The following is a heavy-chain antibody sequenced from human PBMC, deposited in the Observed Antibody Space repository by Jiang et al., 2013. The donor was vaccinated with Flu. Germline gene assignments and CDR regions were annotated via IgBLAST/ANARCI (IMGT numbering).Heavy chain of an antibody. CDR3: FTVGVATSAYVH. CDR2: ITSESDGGTT. V-gene: IGHV3-15*01. D-gene: IGHD3-3*01. J-gene: IGHJ1*01. Sequence: VQLLESGGGFVKPGGSLRLSCAASGFNFRGAWMTWVRQAPGKGLEWVGRITSESDGGTTDYGAPVKGRFSILRDDSKQTLYLQMNSLKIEDTAVYYCFTVGVATSAYVHWG. CDR1: GFNFRGAW.